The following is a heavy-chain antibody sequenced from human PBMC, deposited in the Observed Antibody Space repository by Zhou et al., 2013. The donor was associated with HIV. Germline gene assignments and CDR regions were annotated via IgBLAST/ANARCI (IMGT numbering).Heavy chain of an antibody. CDR1: GDIFRSYI. J-gene: IGHJ5*02. Sequence: QVQLVQSGAEVKRPGSSVKVSCKASGDIFRSYIISWVRQAPGQGLEWMGRIIPFVATTAYAQRFQGRVTITADESTNTAYMELSRLQPEDTAVYYCARWVGANTAWFAPWGQGTRVTVYS. V-gene: IGHV1-69*11. CDR3: ARWVGANTAWFAP. D-gene: IGHD1-26*01. CDR2: IIPFVATT.